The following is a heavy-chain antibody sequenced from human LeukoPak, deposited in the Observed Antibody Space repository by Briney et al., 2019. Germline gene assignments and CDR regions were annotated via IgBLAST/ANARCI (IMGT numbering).Heavy chain of an antibody. D-gene: IGHD1-7*01. J-gene: IGHJ5*02. CDR1: GGTFSSYA. CDR3: ARDRRRGTTNWFDP. CDR2: IIPIFGTA. Sequence: SVRVSCKASGGTFSSYAISWVRQAPGQGLEWMGGIIPIFGTANYAQKFQGRVTITADESTSTAYMELSSLRSEDTAVYYCARDRRRGTTNWFDPWGQGTLVTVSS. V-gene: IGHV1-69*13.